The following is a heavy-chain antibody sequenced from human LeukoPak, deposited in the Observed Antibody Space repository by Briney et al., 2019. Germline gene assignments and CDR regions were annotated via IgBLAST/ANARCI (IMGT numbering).Heavy chain of an antibody. CDR3: ARAEYYYDSSGYYRYDY. V-gene: IGHV1-8*02. D-gene: IGHD3-22*01. CDR2: MNPNSGNT. Sequence: GASVKVSCKASGYTFTSYDINWVRQATGQGLEWMGWMNPNSGNTVYAQKFQGRVTMTRDTSISTAYMELSRLRSDDTAVYYCARAEYYYDSSGYYRYDYWGQGTLVTVSS. J-gene: IGHJ4*02. CDR1: GYTFTSYD.